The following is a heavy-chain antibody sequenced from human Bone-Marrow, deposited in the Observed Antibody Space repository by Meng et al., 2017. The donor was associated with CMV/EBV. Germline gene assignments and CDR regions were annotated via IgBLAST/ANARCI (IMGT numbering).Heavy chain of an antibody. J-gene: IGHJ4*02. Sequence: GESLKISCAASGFTFSSYAMSWVRQAPGKGLEWVSVIYSGGSSTYYADSVKGRFTISRDNSKNTLYLQMNSLRAEDTAVYYCAKAPLSTIFGVVITFADWGPGNLVNVSS. CDR1: GFTFSSYA. V-gene: IGHV3-23*03. D-gene: IGHD3-3*01. CDR3: AKAPLSTIFGVVITFAD. CDR2: IYSGGSST.